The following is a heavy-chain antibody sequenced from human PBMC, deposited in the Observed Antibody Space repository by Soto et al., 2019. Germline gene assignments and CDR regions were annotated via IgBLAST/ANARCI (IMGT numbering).Heavy chain of an antibody. D-gene: IGHD3-22*01. CDR2: IYYSGST. CDR3: ARCYYYDSSGWPPAFDI. CDR1: GGSISRYY. J-gene: IGHJ3*02. Sequence: SETLSLTCTVSGGSISRYYWSWSRQPPGKGLEWIGYIYYSGSTNYNPSLKSRVTISVDTSKNQFSLKLSSVTAADTAVYYCARCYYYDSSGWPPAFDIWGQATMVTVS. V-gene: IGHV4-59*01.